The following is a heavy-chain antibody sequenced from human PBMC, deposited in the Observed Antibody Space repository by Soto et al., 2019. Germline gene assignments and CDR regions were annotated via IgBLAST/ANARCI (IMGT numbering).Heavy chain of an antibody. CDR1: GFTFSSYA. V-gene: IGHV3-23*01. Sequence: GGSLSLSCAASGFTFSSYAMSWVRQAPGKGLEWVSAISGSGGSTYYADSVKGRFTISRDNSKNTLYLQMNSLRAEDTAVYYCAKGLRGGTIFGVVIIGDFDYWGQGTLVTVSS. CDR2: ISGSGGST. D-gene: IGHD3-3*01. CDR3: AKGLRGGTIFGVVIIGDFDY. J-gene: IGHJ4*02.